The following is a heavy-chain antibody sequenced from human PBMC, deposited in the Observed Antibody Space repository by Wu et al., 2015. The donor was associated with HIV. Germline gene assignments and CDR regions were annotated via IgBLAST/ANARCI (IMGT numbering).Heavy chain of an antibody. V-gene: IGHV1-2*02. CDR3: VKXLRLQVGYYYMDV. J-gene: IGHJ6*03. D-gene: IGHD5/OR15-5a*01. CDR1: GYSFAGYY. Sequence: QVQLVQSGAEVKKPGASVNVSCKASGYSFAGYYLHWLRQAPGQGLEWMGLINPNSGGTNYAQKFRGRVTMTRDTPLSTAYMELGRLRSDDTAVYYCVKXLRLQVGYYYMDVWGTRDHGHHLL. CDR2: INPNSGGT.